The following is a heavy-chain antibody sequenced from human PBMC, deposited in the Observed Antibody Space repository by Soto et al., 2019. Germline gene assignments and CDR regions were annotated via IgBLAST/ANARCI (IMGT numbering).Heavy chain of an antibody. CDR2: INHSGST. CDR1: GGSFSRYY. D-gene: IGHD5-12*01. J-gene: IGHJ5*02. Sequence: QVQLQQWGAGLLKSSETLSLTCDVYGGSFSRYYWNWIRQPPGKGLEWLGEINHSGSTNYNPSLESRVTISLDTSKTQFSLKLTSVTAADTAVYYCARGEGRLVGTWFDPWGQGTLVTVSS. V-gene: IGHV4-34*01. CDR3: ARGEGRLVGTWFDP.